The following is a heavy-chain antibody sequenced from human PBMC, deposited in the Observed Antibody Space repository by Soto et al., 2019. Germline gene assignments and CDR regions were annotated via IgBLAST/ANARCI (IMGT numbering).Heavy chain of an antibody. Sequence: QVQLAQSGAEVRQPGASVKVSCKTSGYTFSSYDINWVRQAAGQGLEWMGWMNPSDGKTGYAQKFQGRITMTRDTSISTAYMELSSLRSEDTAVYYCASGGRGGFDPWGQGTLVTVSS. CDR1: GYTFSSYD. V-gene: IGHV1-8*01. J-gene: IGHJ5*02. D-gene: IGHD2-15*01. CDR2: MNPSDGKT. CDR3: ASGGRGGFDP.